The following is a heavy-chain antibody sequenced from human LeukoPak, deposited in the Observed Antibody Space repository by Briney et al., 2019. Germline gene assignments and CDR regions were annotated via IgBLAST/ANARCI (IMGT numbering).Heavy chain of an antibody. CDR3: AKVAILGYYDSSGYYAEYFQH. D-gene: IGHD3-22*01. V-gene: IGHV3-30*18. CDR1: GFTFSSYG. J-gene: IGHJ1*01. Sequence: GRSLRLSCAASGFTFSSYGMHWVRQASGKGLEWVAVISYDGSNKYYADSVKGRFTISRDNSKNTLYLQMNSLRAEDTAVYYCAKVAILGYYDSSGYYAEYFQHWARAPWSPSPQ. CDR2: ISYDGSNK.